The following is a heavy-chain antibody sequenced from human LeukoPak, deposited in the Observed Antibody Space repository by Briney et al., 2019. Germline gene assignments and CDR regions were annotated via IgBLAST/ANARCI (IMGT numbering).Heavy chain of an antibody. CDR3: ARHYYYYMDV. Sequence: PSETLSLTCTVSGGSISSYYWSWIRQPAGKGLEWIGRIYTSGSTNYNPSLKSRVTISVDKSKSQFSLKLSSVTAADTAVYYCARHYYYYMDVWGKGTTVTVSS. CDR2: IYTSGST. V-gene: IGHV4-4*07. J-gene: IGHJ6*03. CDR1: GGSISSYY.